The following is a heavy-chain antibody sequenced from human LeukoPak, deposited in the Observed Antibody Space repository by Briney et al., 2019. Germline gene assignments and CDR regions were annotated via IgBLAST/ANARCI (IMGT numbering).Heavy chain of an antibody. Sequence: GSLRLSCAASGFIFNNYGLVWVHQAPGKGLEWVSAISNDGGGTTYADFVKGRFSVSRDNSKNTLFLQMNSLRAEDTALYYCAKGSSGYFFDLWGQGTLVTVSS. J-gene: IGHJ4*02. CDR1: GFIFNNYG. CDR2: ISNDGGGT. V-gene: IGHV3-23*01. D-gene: IGHD3-22*01. CDR3: AKGSSGYFFDL.